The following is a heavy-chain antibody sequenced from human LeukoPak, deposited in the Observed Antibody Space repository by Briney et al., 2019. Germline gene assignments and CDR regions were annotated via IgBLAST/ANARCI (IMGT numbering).Heavy chain of an antibody. J-gene: IGHJ4*02. CDR2: ISSSSSYI. CDR3: AAGYNSGLAY. CDR1: GFTFHDHG. V-gene: IGHV3-21*01. Sequence: PGGSLRLSCAASGFTFHDHGMSWVRQVPGKGLEWVSSISSSSSYIYYADSVKGRFTISRDNAKNSLYLQMNSLRAEDTAVYYCAAGYNSGLAYWGQGTLVTVSS. D-gene: IGHD5-24*01.